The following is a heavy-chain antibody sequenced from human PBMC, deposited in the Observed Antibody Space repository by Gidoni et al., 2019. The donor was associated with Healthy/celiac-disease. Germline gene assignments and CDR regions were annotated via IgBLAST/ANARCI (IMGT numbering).Heavy chain of an antibody. Sequence: EVQLVESGGGLVQPGRSLRLSCAASGFTFADYAMHWVRQAPGKGLEWVAGISWNSVSIGYADSVKGRFTISRDNAKNSLYLQMNSLRAEDTALYYCAKDMGTGFGDFADAFDIWGQGTMVTVSS. D-gene: IGHD3-10*01. CDR2: ISWNSVSI. CDR1: GFTFADYA. CDR3: AKDMGTGFGDFADAFDI. V-gene: IGHV3-9*01. J-gene: IGHJ3*02.